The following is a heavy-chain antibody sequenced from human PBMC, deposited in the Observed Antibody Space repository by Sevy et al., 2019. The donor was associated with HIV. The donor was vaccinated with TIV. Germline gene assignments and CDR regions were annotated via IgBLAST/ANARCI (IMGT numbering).Heavy chain of an antibody. CDR2: IKQDESEK. Sequence: GGSLRISCAASGFTFSRYWMTWVRQAPGKGLEWVANIKQDESEKYYVDSVKGRFTISRDNAKNSLYLQMNSLRADDTAVYYCARAEQVTMLVVFGGLYFDSWGQGTLVTVSS. CDR3: ARAEQVTMLVVFGGLYFDS. CDR1: GFTFSRYW. J-gene: IGHJ4*02. V-gene: IGHV3-7*01. D-gene: IGHD3-22*01.